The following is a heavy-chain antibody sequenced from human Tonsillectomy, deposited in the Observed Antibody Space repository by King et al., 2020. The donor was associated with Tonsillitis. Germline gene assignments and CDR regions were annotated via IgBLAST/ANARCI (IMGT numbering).Heavy chain of an antibody. CDR3: ATSPGRIDS. Sequence: VQLVESGGGLVKPGGSLRLSCAASEFTFSSYSMNWVRQAPGKGLEWVSSISSGSSYIYYADSVKGRFTISRDNANNSLYLQMNSLRAEDTAVYYCATSPGRIDSWGQGTLVTVSS. CDR1: EFTFSSYS. J-gene: IGHJ4*02. V-gene: IGHV3-21*01. CDR2: ISSGSSYI.